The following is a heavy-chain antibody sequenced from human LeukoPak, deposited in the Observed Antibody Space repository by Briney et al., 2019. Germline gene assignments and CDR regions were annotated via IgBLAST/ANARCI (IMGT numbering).Heavy chain of an antibody. D-gene: IGHD3-10*01. CDR2: IIPIFGTA. CDR1: GGTFSSYA. J-gene: IGHJ1*01. Sequence: ASVKVSCKASGGTFSSYAISRVRQAPGQGLEWMGGIIPIFGTANYAQKFQGRVTITADESTSTAYMELSSLRSEDTAVYYCARVMVRGVIISYFQHWGQGTLVTVSS. CDR3: ARVMVRGVIISYFQH. V-gene: IGHV1-69*13.